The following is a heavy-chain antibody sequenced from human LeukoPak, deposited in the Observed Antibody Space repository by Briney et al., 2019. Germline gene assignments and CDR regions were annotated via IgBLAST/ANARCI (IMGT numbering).Heavy chain of an antibody. J-gene: IGHJ4*02. D-gene: IGHD2-15*01. V-gene: IGHV3-7*01. Sequence: PGGSLRLSCVDSGLSFATYWMSWVRQAPGKRLEWVAKINGDGSEKYYVDSVKGRFIISRDNAKNSLYLQMNSLRAEDTAVYYCASEIRYCSGGTCYSDYFDNWGQGTLVTVSS. CDR1: GLSFATYW. CDR2: INGDGSEK. CDR3: ASEIRYCSGGTCYSDYFDN.